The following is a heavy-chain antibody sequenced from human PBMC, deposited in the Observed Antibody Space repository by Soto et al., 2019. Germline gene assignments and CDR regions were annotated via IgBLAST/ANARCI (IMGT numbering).Heavy chain of an antibody. CDR1: GFTFSSYS. V-gene: IGHV3-48*01. CDR3: AREGFYYYYGMDV. Sequence: EVQLVESGGGLVQPGGSLRLSCAASGFTFSSYSMNWVRQAPGKGLEWVSYISSSSSTIYYADSVKGRFTISRDNAKNSLELQMNSLRAEDTAVYYCAREGFYYYYGMDVWGQGTTVTVSS. CDR2: ISSSSSTI. J-gene: IGHJ6*02.